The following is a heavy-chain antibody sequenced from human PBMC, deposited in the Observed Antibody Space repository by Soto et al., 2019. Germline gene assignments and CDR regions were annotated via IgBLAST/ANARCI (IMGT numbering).Heavy chain of an antibody. D-gene: IGHD5-12*01. CDR1: GGSVSSGSHY. V-gene: IGHV4-61*01. CDR2: IYYSGST. Sequence: QLQESGPGLVKPSETLSLTCAVSGGSVSSGSHYWSWIRQPPGKGLEWIASIYYSGSTNYNPSLNSRVAISVDTPKNQFSLRLTSVTAADTAVYYCARDRKRGYSGYDFDCWGQGTLVTVSS. CDR3: ARDRKRGYSGYDFDC. J-gene: IGHJ4*02.